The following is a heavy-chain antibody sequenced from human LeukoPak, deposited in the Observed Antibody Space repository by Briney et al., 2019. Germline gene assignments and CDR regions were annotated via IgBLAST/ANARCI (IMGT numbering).Heavy chain of an antibody. Sequence: SETLSLTCTVSGGSISSYYWSWIRQPAGKGLEWIGRIYTSGSTNYNPSLKSRVTISLDTSKNQFSLKLSSVTAADTAVYYCARDAPTAYCSGGTCYFDYWGQGTLVTVSS. D-gene: IGHD2-15*01. J-gene: IGHJ4*02. CDR2: IYTSGST. CDR1: GGSISSYY. CDR3: ARDAPTAYCSGGTCYFDY. V-gene: IGHV4-4*07.